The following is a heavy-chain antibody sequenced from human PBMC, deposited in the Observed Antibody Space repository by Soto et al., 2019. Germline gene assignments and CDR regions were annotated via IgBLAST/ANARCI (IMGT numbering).Heavy chain of an antibody. CDR2: IWYDGSNK. CDR1: GFTFSSYG. Sequence: QVQLVESGGGVVQPGRSLRLSCAASGFTFSSYGMHWVRQAPGKGLEWVAVIWYDGSNKYYADSVKGRFTISRDNSKNTLYLQMNSLRAEDTAVYYCARDLYDFWSGYYPSPNWFDPWGQGTLVTVSS. D-gene: IGHD3-3*01. J-gene: IGHJ5*02. V-gene: IGHV3-33*01. CDR3: ARDLYDFWSGYYPSPNWFDP.